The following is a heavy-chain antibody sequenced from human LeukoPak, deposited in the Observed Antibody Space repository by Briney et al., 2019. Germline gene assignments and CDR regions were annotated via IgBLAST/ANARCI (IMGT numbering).Heavy chain of an antibody. J-gene: IGHJ5*02. V-gene: IGHV4-30-4*01. Sequence: SETLSLTCTVSGGSISSGDYYWSWIRQPPGKGLEWIGYIYYSGSTYYNPSLKSRVTISVDTSKNQFSLKLSSVTAADTAVYYCARDMVVPAAMEGGWFDPWGQGTLVTVSS. D-gene: IGHD2-2*01. CDR1: GGSISSGDYY. CDR2: IYYSGST. CDR3: ARDMVVPAAMEGGWFDP.